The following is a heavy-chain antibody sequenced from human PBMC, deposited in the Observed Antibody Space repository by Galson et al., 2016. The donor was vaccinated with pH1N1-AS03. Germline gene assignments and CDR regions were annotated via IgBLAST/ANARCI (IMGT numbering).Heavy chain of an antibody. D-gene: IGHD4/OR15-4a*01. V-gene: IGHV1-46*01. CDR1: GYTFTSYY. CDR2: INPSDGNT. J-gene: IGHJ6*02. Sequence: SCKASGYTFTSYYIHWVRQAPGQGREWMGIINPSDGNTNYAQRFRGRVTMTRDTSTSTVYMELSSLRSDDTAVYYCARVSAGLTGYYYAMDVWGQGTTVTVSS. CDR3: ARVSAGLTGYYYAMDV.